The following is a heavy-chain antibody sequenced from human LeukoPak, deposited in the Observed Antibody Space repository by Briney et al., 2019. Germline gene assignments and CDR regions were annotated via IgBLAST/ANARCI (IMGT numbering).Heavy chain of an antibody. V-gene: IGHV3-43*01. D-gene: IGHD2-2*01. CDR2: ISWDGGST. CDR1: GFTFDDYT. CDR3: AKDILNVVVVPAAITDGMDV. J-gene: IGHJ6*02. Sequence: GGSLRLSCAASGFTFDDYTMHWVRQAPGKGLEWVSLISWDGGSTYYADSVKGRFTISRDNSKNSLYLQMNSLRTEDTALYYCAKDILNVVVVPAAITDGMDVWGQGTTVTVS.